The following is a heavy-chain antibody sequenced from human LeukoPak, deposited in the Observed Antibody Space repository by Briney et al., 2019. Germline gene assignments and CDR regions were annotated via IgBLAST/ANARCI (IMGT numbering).Heavy chain of an antibody. V-gene: IGHV3-11*04. J-gene: IGHJ1*01. CDR2: ISSSGSTI. CDR3: ARDSEYFQH. CDR1: GFTVSSNY. Sequence: PGGSLRLSCAASGFTVSSNYMSWVRQAPGKGLEWVSYISSSGSTIYYADSVKGRFTISRDNAKNSLYLQMNSLRAEDTAVYYCARDSEYFQHWGQGTLVTVSS.